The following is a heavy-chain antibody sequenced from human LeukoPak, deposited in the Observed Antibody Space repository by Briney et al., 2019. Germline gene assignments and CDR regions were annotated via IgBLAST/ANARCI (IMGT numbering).Heavy chain of an antibody. V-gene: IGHV4-59*08. CDR1: GGSISSDY. D-gene: IGHD6-19*01. CDR3: ARGGHSSGRYRSQHYYYSMDV. CDR2: IYYSGST. Sequence: PSETLSLTCTVSGGSISSDYWSWIRQPPGKGLEWIGYIYYSGSTNYNPSLKSRVTISVDTSKNQFSLKLSSVTAADTAVYYCARGGHSSGRYRSQHYYYSMDVWGQGTTVTVSS. J-gene: IGHJ6*02.